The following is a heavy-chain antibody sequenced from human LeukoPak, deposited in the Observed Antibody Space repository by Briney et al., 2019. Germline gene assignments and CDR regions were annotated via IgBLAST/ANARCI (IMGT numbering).Heavy chain of an antibody. D-gene: IGHD5-12*01. Sequence: GGSLRLSCAASGFNFGTYAMTWVRQAPGKGLEWVSSIGSSGSSTYYADSVKGRFTISRDNSKNTLLLQMNSLRVEDTAVYYCARGGYSFDYLGQGTLVTVSS. J-gene: IGHJ4*02. CDR3: ARGGYSFDY. V-gene: IGHV3-23*01. CDR1: GFNFGTYA. CDR2: IGSSGSST.